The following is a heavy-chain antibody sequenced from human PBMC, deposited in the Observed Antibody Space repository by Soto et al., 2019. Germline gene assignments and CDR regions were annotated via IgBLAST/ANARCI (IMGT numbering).Heavy chain of an antibody. Sequence: QMQLVQSGPEVKKPGTSVKVSCKASGFTFTSSAVQWVRQARGQRLEWIGWIVVGSGNTNYAQKFQERVTITRDMSSSTAHMELSSLRSEDTAVYYCAAGIVGDGYYSDGMDVWGQGTTVPVSS. CDR1: GFTFTSSA. J-gene: IGHJ6*02. CDR3: AAGIVGDGYYSDGMDV. V-gene: IGHV1-58*01. D-gene: IGHD2-21*01. CDR2: IVVGSGNT.